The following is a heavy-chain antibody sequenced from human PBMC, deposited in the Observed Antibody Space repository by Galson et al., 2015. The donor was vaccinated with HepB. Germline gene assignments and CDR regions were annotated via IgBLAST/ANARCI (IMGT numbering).Heavy chain of an antibody. J-gene: IGHJ4*02. CDR2: IKQDGSET. V-gene: IGHV3-7*01. CDR1: GFTFRSYW. D-gene: IGHD1-14*01. CDR3: TRGQTTSEY. Sequence: SLRLSCAASGFTFRSYWMSWVRQAPGKGLEWVANIKQDGSETYYVDSVKGRFTISRDNAGSSLYLQINSLRGEDTAIYYCTRGQTTSEYWGQGTLVTVSS.